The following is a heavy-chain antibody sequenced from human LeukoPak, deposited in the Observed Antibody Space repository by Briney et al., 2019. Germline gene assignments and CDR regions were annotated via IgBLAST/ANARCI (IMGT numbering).Heavy chain of an antibody. CDR1: GFTFSNYA. D-gene: IGHD3-22*01. V-gene: IGHV3-23*01. J-gene: IGHJ3*02. Sequence: GGSLKLSCAASGFTFSNYAMSWVRQAPGKGLEWVSTISNSGGSTYSADSMKGRFTISRDNSKNTLFLQMSGLGAEDTAVYYCAKQTDTTGSRGGAFDIWGQGTMVTVSS. CDR2: ISNSGGST. CDR3: AKQTDTTGSRGGAFDI.